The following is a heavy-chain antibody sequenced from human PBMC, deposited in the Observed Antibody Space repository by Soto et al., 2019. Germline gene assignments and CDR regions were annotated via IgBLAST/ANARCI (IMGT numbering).Heavy chain of an antibody. J-gene: IGHJ2*01. CDR3: ARESHDILTGPPWVWYFDL. V-gene: IGHV4-34*01. CDR2: INDRGSI. Sequence: QVQLQQWGAGPLRPLETLSLTCGVSGGSFSGYYWAWIRQSPGKGLEWIGGINDRGSINYNPSRKSRVSISVDTSKNHYPLNLRSVTAADTAVYYCARESHDILTGPPWVWYFDLWGRGTLVTVSS. D-gene: IGHD3-9*01. CDR1: GGSFSGYY.